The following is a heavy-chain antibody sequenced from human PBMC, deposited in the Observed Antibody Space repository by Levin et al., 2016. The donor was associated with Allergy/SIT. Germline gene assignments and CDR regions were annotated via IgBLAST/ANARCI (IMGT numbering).Heavy chain of an antibody. V-gene: IGHV4-39*01. CDR2: MYYSGTT. Sequence: GSLRLSCTVSGGSIRGSNYYWGWIRQPPGKGLEWIGSMYYSGTTSYTPSLKSRVTISLDTSKNQFSLNLKSVTAADTAVYYCVYSVDYWGQGVLVTVSS. CDR1: GGSIRGSNYY. CDR3: VYSVDY. J-gene: IGHJ4*02. D-gene: IGHD5-18*01.